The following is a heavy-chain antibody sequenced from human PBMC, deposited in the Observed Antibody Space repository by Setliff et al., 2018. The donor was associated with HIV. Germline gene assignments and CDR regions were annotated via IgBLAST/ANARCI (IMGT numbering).Heavy chain of an antibody. CDR1: GGSITTSTFY. CDR3: AGQFWMLTTLYFDS. D-gene: IGHD3-16*01. Sequence: LSLTCTVSGGSITTSTFYWGWIRQPPGKGLEWIGSIYYSGSTYYNPSLKSRLTITQHTSKNHFSLSLSSVTAADTAVYYCAGQFWMLTTLYFDSLGPGTLVTVSS. CDR2: IYYSGST. V-gene: IGHV4-39*01. J-gene: IGHJ4*02.